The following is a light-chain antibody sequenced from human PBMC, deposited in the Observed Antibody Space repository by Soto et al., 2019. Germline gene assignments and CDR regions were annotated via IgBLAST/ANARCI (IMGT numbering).Light chain of an antibody. Sequence: EIVLTQSPGTLSLSPGERATLSCRASQSVSNNYLAWSPQKPGQAPRLLIYGASNSATGIPDRFSGSGSGTDFTLTISRLEPEDFAVDYCQQYGSSGTFGQGTKVDIK. CDR1: QSVSNNY. CDR2: GAS. CDR3: QQYGSSGT. J-gene: IGKJ1*01. V-gene: IGKV3-20*01.